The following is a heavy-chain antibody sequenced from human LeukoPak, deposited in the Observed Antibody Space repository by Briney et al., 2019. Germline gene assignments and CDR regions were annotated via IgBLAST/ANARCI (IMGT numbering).Heavy chain of an antibody. CDR3: ARDNYDSSGPEYFQH. J-gene: IGHJ1*01. CDR1: GYTFTSYG. Sequence: ASVKFSCKASGYTFTSYGISWVRRSPGQGLEWMGWISAYNGNTNYAQNLQGRVTMTTDTSTSTAYMELRSLRSDDTAVYYCARDNYDSSGPEYFQHWGQGTLVTVSS. V-gene: IGHV1-18*01. CDR2: ISAYNGNT. D-gene: IGHD3-22*01.